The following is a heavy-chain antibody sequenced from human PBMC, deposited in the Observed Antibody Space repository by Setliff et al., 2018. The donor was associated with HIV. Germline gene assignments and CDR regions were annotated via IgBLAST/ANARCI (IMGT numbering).Heavy chain of an antibody. J-gene: IGHJ4*02. D-gene: IGHD3-3*01. V-gene: IGHV1-2*02. CDR1: GYSFTNYE. CDR2: INPNSGGT. Sequence: ASVKVSCKASGYSFTNYEIHWVRQATGQGLEWMGWINPNSGGTNYAQKFQGRVTMTRDTSISTAYMELSRLRSDDTALYFCARDLSTHWSGYSLAYWGQGTPVTVS. CDR3: ARDLSTHWSGYSLAY.